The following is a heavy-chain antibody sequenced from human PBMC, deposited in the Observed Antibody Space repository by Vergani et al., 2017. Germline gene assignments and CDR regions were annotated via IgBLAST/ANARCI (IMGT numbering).Heavy chain of an antibody. V-gene: IGHV4-39*01. CDR2: VYYLGNP. D-gene: IGHD2-15*01. Sequence: QLQLQESGPGLLKPSETLSLTCVVSGGSVNNDSYFWGWIRQAPGKGLEHIASVYYLGNPYYNPSVKSRVSVSVDTSKNQFSLKLSYVTAADTAVYYCVIQCYRSVIDWFDPWSQGTLVTVS. CDR1: GGSVNNDSYF. J-gene: IGHJ5*02. CDR3: VIQCYRSVIDWFDP.